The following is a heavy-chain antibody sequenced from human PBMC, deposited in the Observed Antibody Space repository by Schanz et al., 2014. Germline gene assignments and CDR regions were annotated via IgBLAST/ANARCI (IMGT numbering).Heavy chain of an antibody. CDR1: GFGFSSYS. V-gene: IGHV3-48*01. CDR2: ISGSSRTI. D-gene: IGHD3-10*01. Sequence: EVQLLESGGGLVEPGGSLRLSCAASGFGFSSYSMNWVRQAPGKGLEWVSYISGSSRTIYYADSVKGRFTISGDSSKYTVYLQMNSLRADDTAVYYCAKGRFGELSAFDIWGQGTMVTVSS. J-gene: IGHJ3*02. CDR3: AKGRFGELSAFDI.